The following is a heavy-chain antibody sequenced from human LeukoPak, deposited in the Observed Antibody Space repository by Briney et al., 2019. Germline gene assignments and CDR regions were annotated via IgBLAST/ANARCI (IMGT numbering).Heavy chain of an antibody. D-gene: IGHD3-10*01. V-gene: IGHV3-11*01. CDR1: GFTFSDYY. J-gene: IGHJ4*02. Sequence: GGSLRLSCAASGFTFSDYYMSWIRQAPGKGLEWLSYISSSGSTIHYADSVKGRFTISRDNAKNSLYLQMNSLRAEETAVYYCARADGSGNIMFFDYWGQGTLVTVSS. CDR2: ISSSGSTI. CDR3: ARADGSGNIMFFDY.